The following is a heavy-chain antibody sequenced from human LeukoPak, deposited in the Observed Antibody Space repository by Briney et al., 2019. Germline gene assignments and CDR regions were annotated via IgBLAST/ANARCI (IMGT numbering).Heavy chain of an antibody. Sequence: ASVKVFCKASGYTFTSYGISWVRQAPGQGLEWMGWISAYNGNTNYAQKLQGRVTMTTDTSTSTAYMELRSLRSDDTAVYYCARLYDFWSGSNQHVGGNYDYWGQGTLVTVSS. V-gene: IGHV1-18*01. CDR2: ISAYNGNT. J-gene: IGHJ4*02. CDR3: ARLYDFWSGSNQHVGGNYDY. D-gene: IGHD3-3*01. CDR1: GYTFTSYG.